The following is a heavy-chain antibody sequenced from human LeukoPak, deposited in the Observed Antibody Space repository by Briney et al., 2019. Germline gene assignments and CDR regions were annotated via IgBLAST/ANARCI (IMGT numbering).Heavy chain of an antibody. V-gene: IGHV3-33*08. CDR2: IWYDGSNK. CDR1: GFTFSSYS. CDR3: ARDHRIAVAGTFADY. J-gene: IGHJ4*02. Sequence: GGSLRLSCAASGFTFSSYSMNWVRQAPGKGLEWVAVIWYDGSNKYYADSVKGRFTISRDNSKNTLYLQMNSLRAEDTAVYYCARDHRIAVAGTFADYWGQGTLVTVSS. D-gene: IGHD6-19*01.